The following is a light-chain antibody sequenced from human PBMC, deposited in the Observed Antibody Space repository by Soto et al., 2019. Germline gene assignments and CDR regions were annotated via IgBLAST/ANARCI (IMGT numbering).Light chain of an antibody. J-gene: IGLJ3*02. CDR1: SGHSSYA. CDR2: INSDGSH. V-gene: IGLV4-69*01. CDR3: QTWGTGPWV. Sequence: QSVLTQSPSASASLGASVRLTCTLSSGHSSYAIAWHQQQPEKGPRYLMKINSDGSHRKGDGIPDRFSGSSSGAERYLTISSLQSEDEADYYWQTWGTGPWVFGGGTKLTVL.